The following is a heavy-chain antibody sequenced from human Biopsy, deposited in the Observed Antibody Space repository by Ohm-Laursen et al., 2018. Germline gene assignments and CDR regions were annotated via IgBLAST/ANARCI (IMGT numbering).Heavy chain of an antibody. CDR3: ARGGFFAYSTFDY. Sequence: SLRLSCAASGFTFSNYYMHWARHAPGKGLLWVSRIKRDGTTTDYAESVKGRFTISRDNAKNTLYLQMNSLRAEDTAVYYCARGGFFAYSTFDYWGQGALVTVSS. CDR1: GFTFSNYY. J-gene: IGHJ4*02. CDR2: IKRDGTTT. V-gene: IGHV3-74*01. D-gene: IGHD4-11*01.